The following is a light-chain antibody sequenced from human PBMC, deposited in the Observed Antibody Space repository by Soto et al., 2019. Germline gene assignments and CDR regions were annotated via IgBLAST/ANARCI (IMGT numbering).Light chain of an antibody. Sequence: EIVLTQSPATLSSFPGDRVTLSCRASQYINTRLAWYQHRPGQAPRLLIYQTSIRAAGIPARFSGSGSGTDFTLTISRLEPEDFAVYYCQQYGSSPTFGQGTKVDIK. V-gene: IGKV3-20*01. CDR2: QTS. CDR3: QQYGSSPT. J-gene: IGKJ1*01. CDR1: QYINTR.